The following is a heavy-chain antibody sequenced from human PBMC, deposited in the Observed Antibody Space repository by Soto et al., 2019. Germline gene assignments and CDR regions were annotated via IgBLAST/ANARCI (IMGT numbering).Heavy chain of an antibody. CDR2: ISSSSSYI. J-gene: IGHJ3*02. D-gene: IGHD3-9*01. Sequence: SMNWVRQAPGKGLEWVSSISSSSSYIYYADSVKGRFTISRDNAKNSLYLQMNSLRAEDTAVYYCARDRDTYYDILTGYDNDAFDIWGQGTMVTVSS. V-gene: IGHV3-21*01. CDR1: S. CDR3: ARDRDTYYDILTGYDNDAFDI.